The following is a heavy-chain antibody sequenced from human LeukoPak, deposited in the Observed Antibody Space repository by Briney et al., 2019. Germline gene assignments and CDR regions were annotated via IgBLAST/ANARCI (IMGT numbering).Heavy chain of an antibody. J-gene: IGHJ4*02. CDR3: ARAGGGYSYGDFDY. CDR2: ITGSGGST. V-gene: IGHV3-23*01. CDR1: GFTFSSYA. D-gene: IGHD5-18*01. Sequence: GGSLRLSCAASGFTFSSYAMSWVRQAPGKGLEWVLAITGSGGSTYYADSVKGRFTISRDNAKNSLYLQMNGLRAEDTAFYYCARAGGGYSYGDFDYWGQGTLVTVSS.